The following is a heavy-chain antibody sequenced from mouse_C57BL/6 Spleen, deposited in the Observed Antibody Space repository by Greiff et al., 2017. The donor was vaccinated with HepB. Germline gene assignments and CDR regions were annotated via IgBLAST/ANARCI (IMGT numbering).Heavy chain of an antibody. Sequence: VQLQESGPGLVQPSQSLSITCTVSGFSLTSYGVHWVRQSPGKGLEWLGVIWSGGSTDYNAAFISRLSISKDNSKSQVFFKMNSLQADDTAIYYCARSPSQLRYYFDYWGQGTTLTVSS. V-gene: IGHV2-2*01. CDR3: ARSPSQLRYYFDY. CDR2: IWSGGST. CDR1: GFSLTSYG. D-gene: IGHD1-1*01. J-gene: IGHJ2*01.